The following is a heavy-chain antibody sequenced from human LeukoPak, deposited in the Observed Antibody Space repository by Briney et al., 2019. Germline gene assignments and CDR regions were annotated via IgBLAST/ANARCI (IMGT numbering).Heavy chain of an antibody. CDR2: IYWDDDK. CDR1: GFSLSTSGVG. Sequence: RASGPTLVNPTQTLTLTCTFSGFSLSTSGVGVGWIRQPPGKALEWLALIYWDDDKRYSPSLKSRLTITKDTSKNQVVLTMTNMDPVDTATYYCAHRRRHNVTGYYYYYMDVWGKGTTVTVSS. CDR3: AHRRRHNVTGYYYYYMDV. D-gene: IGHD1-14*01. J-gene: IGHJ6*03. V-gene: IGHV2-5*02.